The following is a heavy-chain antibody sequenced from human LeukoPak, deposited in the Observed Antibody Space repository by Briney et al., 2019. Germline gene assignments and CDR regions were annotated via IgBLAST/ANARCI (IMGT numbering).Heavy chain of an antibody. Sequence: ASVKVSCKASGYTFTGYYIHWVRQSPGQGLEWVGWINPNSGATNYAHKFQGRVTMTRGTSISTAYMDLSSLRSDDTAVYYCARDRVYCSITSCYSGPHDAFDIWGQGTMVTVSS. CDR2: INPNSGAT. J-gene: IGHJ3*02. CDR1: GYTFTGYY. V-gene: IGHV1-2*02. CDR3: ARDRVYCSITSCYSGPHDAFDI. D-gene: IGHD2-2*01.